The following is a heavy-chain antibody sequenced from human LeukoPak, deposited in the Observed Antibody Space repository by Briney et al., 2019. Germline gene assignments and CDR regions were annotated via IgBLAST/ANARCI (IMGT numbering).Heavy chain of an antibody. D-gene: IGHD1-26*01. CDR1: GGSISSGGYY. J-gene: IGHJ3*02. CDR3: ARDKGAPWAFDI. CDR2: IYYSGST. V-gene: IGHV4-31*03. Sequence: SETLSLTCTVSGGSISSGGYYWSWIRQHPGKGLEWIGYIYYSGSTYYNPSLKSRVTISVDTSKNQFSLKLSSVTAADTAVYYCARDKGAPWAFDIWGQGTMVTVSS.